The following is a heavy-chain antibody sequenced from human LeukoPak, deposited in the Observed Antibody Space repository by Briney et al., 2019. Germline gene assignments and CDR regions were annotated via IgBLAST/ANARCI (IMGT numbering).Heavy chain of an antibody. V-gene: IGHV3-23*01. D-gene: IGHD3-3*01. J-gene: IGHJ4*02. Sequence: GGSLRLSCAASGFTFSSYAMSWVRQAPGKGLEWVSAISGSGGSTYCADSVKGRFTISRDNSKNTLYLQMNSLRAEDTAVYYCAKVDPVWSGYYTVDYWGQGTLVTVSS. CDR3: AKVDPVWSGYYTVDY. CDR2: ISGSGGST. CDR1: GFTFSSYA.